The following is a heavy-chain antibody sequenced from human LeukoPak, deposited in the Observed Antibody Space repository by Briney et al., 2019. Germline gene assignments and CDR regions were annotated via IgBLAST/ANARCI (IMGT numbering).Heavy chain of an antibody. CDR2: ISYSTTYK. Sequence: GGSLRLSCVVSGFTLSSYGMNWVRQAPGKGLEWVSSISYSTTYKYYADSVKGRFTISRDNAKNSLYLQMDSVRVEDTAVYYCARDRIGVAPDYWGQGTLVTVSS. V-gene: IGHV3-21*01. CDR1: GFTLSSYG. J-gene: IGHJ4*02. CDR3: ARDRIGVAPDY. D-gene: IGHD3-3*01.